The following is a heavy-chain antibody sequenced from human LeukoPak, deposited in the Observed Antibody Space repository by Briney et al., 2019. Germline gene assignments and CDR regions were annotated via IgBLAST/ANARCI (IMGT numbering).Heavy chain of an antibody. CDR1: GFTFSSYA. D-gene: IGHD3-22*01. J-gene: IGHJ4*02. V-gene: IGHV3-23*01. Sequence: PGGSLRLSCAASGFTFSSYAMSWVRQAPGKGLEWVSAISGSGGSTYYADSVKGRFTISRDNSKNTLYLQMNSLRAEDTAVYYCAKGGDYYYDNSLDYWGQGTLVTVSS. CDR2: ISGSGGST. CDR3: AKGGDYYYDNSLDY.